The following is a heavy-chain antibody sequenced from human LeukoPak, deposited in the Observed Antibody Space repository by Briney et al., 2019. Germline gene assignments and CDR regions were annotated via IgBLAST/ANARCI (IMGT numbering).Heavy chain of an antibody. CDR1: GFTFSSYS. CDR3: AVLTVHYGSTPDAFDI. J-gene: IGHJ3*02. Sequence: GGSLRLSCAASGFTFSSYSMNWVRQAPGKGLEWVSYISSSSSTIYYADSVKGRFTISRDNAKNSLYLQMNSLRAEDTAVYYCAVLTVHYGSTPDAFDIWGQGTMVTVSS. D-gene: IGHD3-10*01. V-gene: IGHV3-48*01. CDR2: ISSSSSTI.